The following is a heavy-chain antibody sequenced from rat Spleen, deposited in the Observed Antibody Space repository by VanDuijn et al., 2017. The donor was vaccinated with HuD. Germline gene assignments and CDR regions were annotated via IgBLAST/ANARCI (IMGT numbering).Heavy chain of an antibody. V-gene: IGHV5-27*01. CDR2: ISTGGGST. J-gene: IGHJ2*01. CDR1: GFTFSNYY. Sequence: EVQLVESGGGLVQPGRSMKLSCAASGFTFSNYYMAWVRQAPTKGLEWVASISTGGGSTYYRDSVKGRFTISRDNAKSTLYLQIDSLRSEDTATYYCTTGGYGGYSEDYFDYWGQGVMVTVSS. CDR3: TTGGYGGYSEDYFDY. D-gene: IGHD1-11*01.